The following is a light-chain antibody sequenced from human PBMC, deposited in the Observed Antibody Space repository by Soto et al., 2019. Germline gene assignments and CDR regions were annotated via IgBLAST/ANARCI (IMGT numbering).Light chain of an antibody. CDR3: QQRSSWPLT. V-gene: IGKV3-11*01. J-gene: IGKJ4*01. CDR1: QSVKSL. Sequence: EIVLTQSPATLSLSPGERATLSCRASQSVKSLLGWYQQRPGQAPRLVIYDASYRATGIPARFSGSGWGTDFTLTISVLEPEDFGVYCCQQRSSWPLTFGGGTKVEI. CDR2: DAS.